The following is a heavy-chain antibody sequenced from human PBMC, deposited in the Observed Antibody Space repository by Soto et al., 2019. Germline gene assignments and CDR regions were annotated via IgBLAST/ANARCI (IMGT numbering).Heavy chain of an antibody. CDR1: GFTFSSYA. CDR2: ISGSGGST. Sequence: GGSLRLSCAASGFTFSSYAMSWVRQAPGKGLEWVSAISGSGGSTYYADSVKGRFTISRDNSKNTLYLQMNSLRAEDTAVYYCAKDPGYSSSWYGYFRHWGQGTLVTVSS. D-gene: IGHD6-13*01. V-gene: IGHV3-23*01. CDR3: AKDPGYSSSWYGYFRH. J-gene: IGHJ1*01.